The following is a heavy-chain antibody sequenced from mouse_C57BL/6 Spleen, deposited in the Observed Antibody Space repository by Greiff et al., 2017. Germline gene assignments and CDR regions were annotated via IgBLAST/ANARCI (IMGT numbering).Heavy chain of an antibody. CDR3: ARHDGYYSWFAY. CDR1: GFTFSSYT. D-gene: IGHD2-3*01. Sequence: EVKLVESGGGLVKPGGSLKLSCAASGFTFSSYTMSWVRQTPEKRLEWVATISGGGGNTYYPDSVKGRFTISRDNAKNTLYLQMSSLRSEDTALYYCARHDGYYSWFAYWGQGTLVTVSA. CDR2: ISGGGGNT. V-gene: IGHV5-9*01. J-gene: IGHJ3*01.